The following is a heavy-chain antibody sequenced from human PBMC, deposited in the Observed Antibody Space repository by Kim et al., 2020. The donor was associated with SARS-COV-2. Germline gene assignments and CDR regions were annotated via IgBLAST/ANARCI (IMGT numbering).Heavy chain of an antibody. V-gene: IGHV1-24*01. Sequence: ASVKVSCKVSGYTLTELSMHWVRQAPGKGLEWMGGFDPEDGETIYPQKFQGRVTMNEDTSTDTAYMELTSLRTEDTAVYYCATSWSMTICHWFAPWGQGTLVTVSS. CDR2: FDPEDGET. J-gene: IGHJ5*02. D-gene: IGHD3-3*01. CDR1: GYTLTELS. CDR3: ATSWSMTICHWFAP.